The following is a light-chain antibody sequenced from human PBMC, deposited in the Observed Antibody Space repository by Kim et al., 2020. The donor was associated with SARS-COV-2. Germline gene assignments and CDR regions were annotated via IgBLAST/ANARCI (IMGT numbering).Light chain of an antibody. Sequence: SLSPGERATLCCRASQNVGSYLAWYQQKPGQAPRLVIYEASKRATGIPARFSGSGSGTDFTLSISSLEPEDFAIYHCQQRSDWLTFGGGTKVDIK. CDR1: QNVGSY. CDR2: EAS. V-gene: IGKV3-11*01. CDR3: QQRSDWLT. J-gene: IGKJ4*01.